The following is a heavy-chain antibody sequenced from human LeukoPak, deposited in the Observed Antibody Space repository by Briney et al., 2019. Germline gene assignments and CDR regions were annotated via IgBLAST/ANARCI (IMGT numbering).Heavy chain of an antibody. CDR1: EYTFTNYD. CDR3: ARIISVYHYYMDV. D-gene: IGHD2/OR15-2a*01. CDR2: MNPNSGNT. J-gene: IGHJ6*03. V-gene: IGHV1-8*01. Sequence: ASVKVSCKASEYTFTNYDINWVRQATGQGPEWMGWMNPNSGNTGYARKFQGRVSMTRNTSINTAYMELYSLRSEDTAIYYCARIISVYHYYMDVWGKGTTVTVSS.